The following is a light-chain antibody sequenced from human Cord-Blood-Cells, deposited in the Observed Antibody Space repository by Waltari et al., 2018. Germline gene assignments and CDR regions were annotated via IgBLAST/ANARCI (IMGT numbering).Light chain of an antibody. Sequence: AIRITHSPSSFSASTGDRVTITYRETQGISSDLAWYQHKPGKPPKLLIYAASTLQSAVPSRFSGSGSGDDFTLTSSCLQSEDIATYCCQQYYSYPLTFGGGTKVEI. V-gene: IGKV1-8*01. J-gene: IGKJ4*01. CDR2: AAS. CDR3: QQYYSYPLT. CDR1: QGISSD.